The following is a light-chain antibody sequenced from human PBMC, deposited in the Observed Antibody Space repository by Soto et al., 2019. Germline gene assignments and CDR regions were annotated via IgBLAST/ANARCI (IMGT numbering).Light chain of an antibody. CDR3: QQYGSSRT. V-gene: IGKV3-20*01. CDR2: GAS. CDR1: QSVSSY. J-gene: IGKJ1*01. Sequence: EIVLTQSPATLSLSPGEIATLSCRASQSVSSYLAWYQQKPGQAPRLLIYGASSRATGIPDRFSGSGSGTDFTLTISRLEPEDFAVYYCQQYGSSRTFGQGTKVDIK.